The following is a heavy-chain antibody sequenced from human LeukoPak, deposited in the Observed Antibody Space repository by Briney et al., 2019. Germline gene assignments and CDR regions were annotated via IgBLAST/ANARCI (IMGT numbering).Heavy chain of an antibody. V-gene: IGHV3-30-3*01. D-gene: IGHD2-2*01. Sequence: GGSLRLSCAASGFTFSSYAMHWVRQAPGKGLEWVAVISYDGSNKYYADSVKGRFTISRDNSKNTLYLQMNSLRAEDTAVYYCARDGQYQLLRGLFDYWGQGTLVTVSS. J-gene: IGHJ4*02. CDR2: ISYDGSNK. CDR1: GFTFSSYA. CDR3: ARDGQYQLLRGLFDY.